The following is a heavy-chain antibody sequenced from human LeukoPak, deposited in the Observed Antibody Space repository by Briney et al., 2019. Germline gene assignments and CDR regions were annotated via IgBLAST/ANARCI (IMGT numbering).Heavy chain of an antibody. CDR1: GYTFTGYY. CDR2: INPNSGGT. Sequence: ASVKVSCKASGYTFTGYYMHWVRQAPGQGLEWMGWINPNSGGTNYAQKFQGRVTMTRDTSISTAYMELSRLRSDDTAVYYCARSVMGVAAIIYGWFDPWGQGTLVTVSS. V-gene: IGHV1-2*02. J-gene: IGHJ5*02. D-gene: IGHD2-15*01. CDR3: ARSVMGVAAIIYGWFDP.